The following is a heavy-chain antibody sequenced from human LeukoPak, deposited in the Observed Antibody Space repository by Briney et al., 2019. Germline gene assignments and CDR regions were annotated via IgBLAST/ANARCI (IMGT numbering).Heavy chain of an antibody. CDR2: INPSGGST. D-gene: IGHD3-3*01. CDR1: GYTFTSYY. V-gene: IGHV1-46*01. J-gene: IGHJ6*03. CDR3: ARVFSGVVIFNYYYYYMDV. Sequence: ASVKVSCKASGYTFTSYYMHWVRQAPGQGLEWMGIINPSGGSTSYAQKFQGRVTMTRDMSTSTVYMELSSLRSEDTAVYYCARVFSGVVIFNYYYYYMDVWGKGTTVTVSS.